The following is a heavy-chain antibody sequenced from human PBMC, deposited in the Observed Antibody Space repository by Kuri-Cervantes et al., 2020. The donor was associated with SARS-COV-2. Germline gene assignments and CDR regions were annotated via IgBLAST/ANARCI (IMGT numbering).Heavy chain of an antibody. Sequence: GGSLRLSCAASGFTFSSYGMHWVRQAPGKGLEWVAFIRCDGSNKYYADSVKGRFTISRDNSKNTLYLQMNSLRAEDTAVYYCARNGHERYYDFWSGYTPFVYWGQGTLVTVSS. V-gene: IGHV3-30*02. D-gene: IGHD3-3*01. J-gene: IGHJ4*02. CDR3: ARNGHERYYDFWSGYTPFVY. CDR1: GFTFSSYG. CDR2: IRCDGSNK.